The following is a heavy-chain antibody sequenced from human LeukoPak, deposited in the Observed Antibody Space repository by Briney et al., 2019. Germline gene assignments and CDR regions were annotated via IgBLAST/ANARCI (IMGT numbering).Heavy chain of an antibody. CDR3: VRGLRGRNWFDP. V-gene: IGHV4-34*01. CDR1: GGSFSGYY. J-gene: IGHJ5*02. D-gene: IGHD3-16*01. Sequence: PSETLSLTCAVYGGSFSGYYWSWIRPPPGKGLEWVGEINHSGSTNYNPSPKSPVTISVDTSKNQFSLKLSSVTAADTAVYYCVRGLRGRNWFDPWGQGSLVTVSS. CDR2: INHSGST.